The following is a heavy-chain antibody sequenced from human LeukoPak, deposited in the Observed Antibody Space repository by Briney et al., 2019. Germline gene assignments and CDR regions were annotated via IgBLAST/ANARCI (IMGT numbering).Heavy chain of an antibody. CDR3: ARDGGNYYFDY. D-gene: IGHD3-16*01. V-gene: IGHV3-21*01. CDR2: ISSSSSYI. Sequence: GGSLRLSCAASGFTFSSYRMNWVRQAPGKGREWVSSISSSSSYIYYADSVKGRFIISRDNAKNSLYLQMNSLRAEDTAVYYCARDGGNYYFDYWGQGTLVTVSS. J-gene: IGHJ4*02. CDR1: GFTFSSYR.